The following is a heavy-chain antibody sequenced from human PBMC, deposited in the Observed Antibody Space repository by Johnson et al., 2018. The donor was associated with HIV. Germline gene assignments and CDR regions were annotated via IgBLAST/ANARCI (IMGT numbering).Heavy chain of an antibody. CDR2: VSFDGINK. J-gene: IGHJ3*02. CDR1: GYTFSSYA. Sequence: QMLLVESGGGLVQPGGSLRLSCAVSGYTFSSYAIHWVRQAPGKGLEWVALVSFDGINKYYADSVKGRFTISRDNSKNTLYLQMNSLRAEDTAVYYCARGRERGMFDIWGQGTMVTVSS. CDR3: ARGRERGMFDI. D-gene: IGHD5-24*01. V-gene: IGHV3-30*04.